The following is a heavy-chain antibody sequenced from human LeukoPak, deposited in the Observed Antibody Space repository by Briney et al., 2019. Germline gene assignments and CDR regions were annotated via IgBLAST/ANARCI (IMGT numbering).Heavy chain of an antibody. Sequence: PGGSLRLSCSASGFTFSSSWMTWVRQAPGKGLEGVANIKQDGSEQYTADSLKGRFTISRDNDKKLVFLQMNSLRVDDTAVYYCARVGPSYYYYNMDAWGNGTTVIVSS. CDR3: ARVGPSYYYYNMDA. V-gene: IGHV3-7*01. CDR2: IKQDGSEQ. CDR1: GFTFSSSW. J-gene: IGHJ6*03.